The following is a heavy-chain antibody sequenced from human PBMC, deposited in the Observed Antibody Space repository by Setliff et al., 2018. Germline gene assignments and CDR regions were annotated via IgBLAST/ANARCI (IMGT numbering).Heavy chain of an antibody. D-gene: IGHD5-18*01. V-gene: IGHV4-4*07. J-gene: IGHJ4*02. CDR1: GGSISGYY. CDR2: ISTSGST. Sequence: PSETLSLPCTVSGGSISGYYWSWIRQPAGKGLEWIGRISTSGSTNYNPSLKSRLTMSVDTSKNQFSLKVTSVTAADTAVYYCVRSMPDTANFDYWGQGTLVTGSS. CDR3: VRSMPDTANFDY.